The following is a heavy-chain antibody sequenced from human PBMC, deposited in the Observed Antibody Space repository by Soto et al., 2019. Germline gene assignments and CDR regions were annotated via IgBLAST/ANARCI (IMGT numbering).Heavy chain of an antibody. CDR3: ARGSSTPAPGDY. V-gene: IGHV1-18*01. CDR1: GYTFTNYG. J-gene: IGHJ4*02. Sequence: QVQLVQSGPEVRKPGASVKVSCKASGYTFTNYGINWVRQAPGQGLEWMGWVSAYNGEKSYAQKVQDRITMTTDTSTSTAYMELRSLRSDDTAVYYCARGSSTPAPGDYWGQGTLVTVSS. CDR2: VSAYNGEK. D-gene: IGHD6-6*01.